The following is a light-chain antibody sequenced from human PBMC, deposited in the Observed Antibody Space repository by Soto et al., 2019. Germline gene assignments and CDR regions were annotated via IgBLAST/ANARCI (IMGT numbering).Light chain of an antibody. Sequence: QSVLTQPPSASGSPGQSVTLSCTGTSSDVGGYNYVSWYQHHPGKAPKLMIFEVSQRPSGVPDRFSGSKSGNTASLTVSGLQAEDEGDYYCSSYGGSNNFVILGGGTKLTVL. J-gene: IGLJ2*01. V-gene: IGLV2-8*01. CDR3: SSYGGSNNFVI. CDR1: SSDVGGYNY. CDR2: EVS.